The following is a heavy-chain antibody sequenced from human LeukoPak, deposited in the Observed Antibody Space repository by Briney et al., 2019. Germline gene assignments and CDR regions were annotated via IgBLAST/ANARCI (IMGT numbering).Heavy chain of an antibody. V-gene: IGHV1-2*02. J-gene: IGHJ4*02. D-gene: IGHD3-16*01. CDR2: INPNSGGT. CDR3: ARGFRGPASAYHY. CDR1: GYTVTGYY. Sequence: GSSVKVSCKASGYTVTGYYMHWVRQAPGQGLEWMGWINPNSGGTNYAQKFQGRVTMTRDTSISTAYMEPSRLRSDDTAVYYCARGFRGPASAYHYWGQGTLVTVSS.